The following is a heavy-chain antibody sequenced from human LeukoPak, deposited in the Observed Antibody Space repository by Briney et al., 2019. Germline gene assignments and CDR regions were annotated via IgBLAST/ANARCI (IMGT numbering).Heavy chain of an antibody. CDR1: GFTFSSYA. V-gene: IGHV3-23*01. CDR3: ARRGYSNKDAFDI. Sequence: GGSLRLSCAASGFTFSSYAMSWVRQAPGKGLEWVSDISGSGGSTYYADSVKGRFTISRDNSKNTLYLQMNSLRAEDTAVYYCARRGYSNKDAFDIWGQGTMVTVSS. CDR2: ISGSGGST. J-gene: IGHJ3*02. D-gene: IGHD4-11*01.